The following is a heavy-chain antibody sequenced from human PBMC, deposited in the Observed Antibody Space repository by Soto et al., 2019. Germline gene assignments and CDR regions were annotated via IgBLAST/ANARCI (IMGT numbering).Heavy chain of an antibody. D-gene: IGHD3-16*02. CDR3: ARRRSDSLVNFDY. CDR2: IYPGDSDT. V-gene: IGHV5-51*03. Sequence: EVQLVQSGAEVKKPGESLKISCKGSGYSFTSYWIGWVRQMPGKGLEWMGIIYPGDSDTRYSPSFQGQVTISADKSISTAYLQCSSLKASDTAMFYCARRRSDSLVNFDYWGQGTLVTVSS. J-gene: IGHJ4*02. CDR1: GYSFTSYW.